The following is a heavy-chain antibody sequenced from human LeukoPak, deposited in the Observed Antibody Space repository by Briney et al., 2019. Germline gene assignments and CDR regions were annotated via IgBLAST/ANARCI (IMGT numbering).Heavy chain of an antibody. D-gene: IGHD4-11*01. CDR3: ARAFDSNYYEFDY. CDR1: GFGVRTRY. V-gene: IGHV3-53*01. Sequence: GGSLRLSCEVSGFGVRTRYMTWVRQAPGKGLEWISVLYTSDRTYYSDSVKGRFTASRDNSKNTVSLQMNSLGADDTAVYYCARAFDSNYYEFDYWGQGTLVTVSS. CDR2: LYTSDRT. J-gene: IGHJ4*02.